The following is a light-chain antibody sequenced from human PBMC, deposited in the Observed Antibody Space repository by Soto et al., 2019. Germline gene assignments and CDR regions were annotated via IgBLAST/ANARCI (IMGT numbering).Light chain of an antibody. CDR2: HVS. Sequence: QSALTQPASVSGSPGQSITISCTGTSSDVGAYNYVSWYQQHPAKIPKLMIYHVSNRPSGVSDRFSGSKSGNTASLTISGLQAEDEADYYCYSYTNSRTYVFGTVTKVTVL. CDR1: SSDVGAYNY. V-gene: IGLV2-14*01. CDR3: YSYTNSRTYV. J-gene: IGLJ1*01.